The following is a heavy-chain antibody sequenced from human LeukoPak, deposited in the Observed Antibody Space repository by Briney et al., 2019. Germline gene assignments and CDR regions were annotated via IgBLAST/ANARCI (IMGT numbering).Heavy chain of an antibody. CDR3: ARAPGTWWGLPDPPDY. CDR1: GYTFTSYG. D-gene: IGHD1-26*01. V-gene: IGHV1-18*01. Sequence: ASVKVSCKASGYTFTSYGISWVRQAPGQGLEWMGWISAYNSNTNYAQKLQGRVTMTTDTSTSTAYMELRSLRSDDTAVYYCARAPGTWWGLPDPPDYWGQGTLVTVSS. CDR2: ISAYNSNT. J-gene: IGHJ4*02.